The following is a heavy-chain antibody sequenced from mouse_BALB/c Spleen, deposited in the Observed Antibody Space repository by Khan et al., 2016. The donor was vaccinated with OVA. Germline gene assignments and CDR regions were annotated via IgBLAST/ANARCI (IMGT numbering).Heavy chain of an antibody. J-gene: IGHJ4*01. CDR1: GYSITSDYA. Sequence: EVQLQESGPGLVKPSQSLSLTCTVAGYSITSDYAWNWIRQFPGNKLGWMGYISYSGRTCYNPSLKSRISITRDTSKNEVFLQLHSVTTDDAATYCCSSELGRYYSMDYWGQGTSVTVSS. CDR3: SSELGRYYSMDY. CDR2: ISYSGRT. V-gene: IGHV3-2*02. D-gene: IGHD4-1*01.